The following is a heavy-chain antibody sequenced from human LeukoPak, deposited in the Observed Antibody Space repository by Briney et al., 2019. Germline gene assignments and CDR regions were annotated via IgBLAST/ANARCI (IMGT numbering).Heavy chain of an antibody. V-gene: IGHV3-23*01. CDR2: ISGSGGST. CDR1: GLTFSNYA. J-gene: IGHJ4*02. CDR3: AKDRRRYSYGYPLILPDY. Sequence: GGSLRLSCAASGLTFSNYAMSWVRQAPGKGLEWVSAISGSGGSTYYADSVKGRFTISRDNSKNTLYLQMNSLRAEDTAVYYCAKDRRRYSYGYPLILPDYWGQGTLVTVSS. D-gene: IGHD5-18*01.